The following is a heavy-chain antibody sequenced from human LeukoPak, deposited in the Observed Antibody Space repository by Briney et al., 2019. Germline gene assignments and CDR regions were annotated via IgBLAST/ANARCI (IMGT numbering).Heavy chain of an antibody. CDR1: GDNFTSYW. CDR3: ARPVDSSGWLNAFDI. Sequence: GESLKISCKGSGDNFTSYWIGWVRQLPGKGLEWMGIIYPGDSDTRYSPSFQGQVTISADKSISTAYLQWSSLKASDTAMYYCARPVDSSGWLNAFDIWGQGTMVTVSS. V-gene: IGHV5-51*01. D-gene: IGHD6-19*01. J-gene: IGHJ3*02. CDR2: IYPGDSDT.